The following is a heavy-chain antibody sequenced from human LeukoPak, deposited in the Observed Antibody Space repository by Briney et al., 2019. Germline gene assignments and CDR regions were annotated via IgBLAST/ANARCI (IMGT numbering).Heavy chain of an antibody. CDR3: ASRTGHYYYYYYMDV. J-gene: IGHJ6*03. CDR1: GFTVSSYY. V-gene: IGHV3-48*01. Sequence: GGSLRLSCAASGFTVSSYYMSWVRQAPGKGLEWVSYISSSSSTIYYADSVKGRFTISRDNAKNSLYLQMNSLRAEDTAVYYCASRTGHYYYYYYMDVWGKGTTVTVSS. CDR2: ISSSSSTI. D-gene: IGHD1-1*01.